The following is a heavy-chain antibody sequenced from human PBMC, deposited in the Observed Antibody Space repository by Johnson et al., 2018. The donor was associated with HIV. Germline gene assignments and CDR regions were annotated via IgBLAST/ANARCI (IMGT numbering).Heavy chain of an antibody. D-gene: IGHD3-10*01. CDR3: TTYYGWAFDI. J-gene: IGHJ3*02. V-gene: IGHV3-20*04. Sequence: VQLVESGGGLVKPGGSLRLSCRASGFPFSNAWMNWVRQAPGKGLEWVSGINWNGDSTGYADSVKGRFTISRDNALNSLYLQMNSLRVEDTAIYYCTTYYGWAFDIWGQGTMVTVSS. CDR2: INWNGDST. CDR1: GFPFSNAW.